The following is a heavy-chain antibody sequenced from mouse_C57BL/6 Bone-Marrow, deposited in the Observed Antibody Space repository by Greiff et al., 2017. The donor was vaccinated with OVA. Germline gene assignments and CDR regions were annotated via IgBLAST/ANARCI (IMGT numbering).Heavy chain of an antibody. D-gene: IGHD1-1*01. CDR1: GFSLTSYG. V-gene: IGHV2-2*01. CDR3: ARKGDYYGSSYGDYYAMDY. Sequence: QVQLQQSGPGLVQPSQSLSITCTVSGFSLTSYGVHWVRQSPGKGLEWLGVIWSGGSTDYNAAFISRLSISKDNSKSQVFFKMNSLQADDTARYYCARKGDYYGSSYGDYYAMDYWGQGTSVTVSS. J-gene: IGHJ4*01. CDR2: IWSGGST.